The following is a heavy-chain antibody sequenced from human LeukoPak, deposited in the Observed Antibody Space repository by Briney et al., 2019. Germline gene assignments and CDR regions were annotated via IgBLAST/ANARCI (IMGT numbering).Heavy chain of an antibody. V-gene: IGHV3-53*01. J-gene: IGHJ5*02. Sequence: PGGSLRLSCAASGFTVGSNYMSWARQAPGKGLGWVSVIYSGGRTYYADSVKGRFTISRDNSKNTLYLQMNSLRAEDTAVYYCARERAVSGWFDPWGQGTLVTVSS. D-gene: IGHD6-19*01. CDR2: IYSGGRT. CDR1: GFTVGSNY. CDR3: ARERAVSGWFDP.